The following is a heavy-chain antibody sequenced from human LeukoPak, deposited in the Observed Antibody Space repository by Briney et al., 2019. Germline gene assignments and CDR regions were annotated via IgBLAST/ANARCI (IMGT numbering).Heavy chain of an antibody. V-gene: IGHV3-30*04. CDR1: GFTLSSYA. J-gene: IGHJ4*02. D-gene: IGHD3-16*01. Sequence: GGSLRLSCAASGFTLSSYAMHWVRQAPGKGLEWVAVISYDGSNKYYADSAKGRFTISRDNYKNTLYLQMNSLRAEDTAVYYCAREGGVSHSCDYWGQGTLVTVSS. CDR2: ISYDGSNK. CDR3: AREGGVSHSCDY.